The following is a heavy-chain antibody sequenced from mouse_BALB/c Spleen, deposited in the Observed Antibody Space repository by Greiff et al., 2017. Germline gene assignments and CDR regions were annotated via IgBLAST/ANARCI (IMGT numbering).Heavy chain of an antibody. D-gene: IGHD2-2*01. CDR3: AGTPGYYGNFDV. V-gene: IGHV1-18*01. CDR2: INPNNGGT. CDR1: GYTFTDYN. Sequence: VQLKQSGPVLVKPGASVKIPCKASGYTFTDYNMDWVKQSHGKGLEWIGDINPNNGGTIYNQKFKGKATVTVVTSSSTAYMELRSLTSEDTAVYYCAGTPGYYGNFDVWGEGTTVTVSS. J-gene: IGHJ1*01.